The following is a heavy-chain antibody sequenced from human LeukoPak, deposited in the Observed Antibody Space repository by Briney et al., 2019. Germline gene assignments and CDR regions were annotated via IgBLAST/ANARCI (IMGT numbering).Heavy chain of an antibody. Sequence: GGSLRLSCAASGFTFSSYAMSWVRQAPGKGLEWVSAISGSGGSTYYADSVKGRFTISRDNSKNTLYLQMSSLRAEDTAVYYCAKVFGGVYYDSSGYFVYWGQGTLVTVSS. CDR1: GFTFSSYA. CDR3: AKVFGGVYYDSSGYFVY. D-gene: IGHD3-22*01. CDR2: ISGSGGST. J-gene: IGHJ4*02. V-gene: IGHV3-23*01.